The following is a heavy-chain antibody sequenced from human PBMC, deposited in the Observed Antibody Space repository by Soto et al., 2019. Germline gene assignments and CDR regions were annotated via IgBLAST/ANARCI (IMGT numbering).Heavy chain of an antibody. CDR1: GFTFDDYA. CDR2: ISWNSGSI. J-gene: IGHJ5*02. Sequence: EVQLVESGGGLVQPGRSLRLSCAASGFTFDDYAMHWVRQAPGKGLEWVSGISWNSGSIGYADSVKGRFTISRDNAKNSLYLQMNSLRAEDTALYYCAKDGKDGYNPNWFDPWGQGTLVTVSS. CDR3: AKDGKDGYNPNWFDP. V-gene: IGHV3-9*01. D-gene: IGHD5-12*01.